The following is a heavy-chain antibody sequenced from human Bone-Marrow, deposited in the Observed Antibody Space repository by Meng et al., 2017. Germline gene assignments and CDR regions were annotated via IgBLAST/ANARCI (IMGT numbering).Heavy chain of an antibody. CDR2: ISGSSAYI. CDR1: GFTFSSYS. V-gene: IGHV3-21*01. CDR3: ARGVVTPGLGHYYFDY. J-gene: IGHJ4*02. Sequence: GGSLRLSCAASGFTFSSYSMNWVRQAPGKGLEWVSSISGSSAYIWSADSVKGRFTISRDNAKSSLYLQMDSLRAEDTAVYYCARGVVTPGLGHYYFDYWGQGTLVTVSS. D-gene: IGHD4-23*01.